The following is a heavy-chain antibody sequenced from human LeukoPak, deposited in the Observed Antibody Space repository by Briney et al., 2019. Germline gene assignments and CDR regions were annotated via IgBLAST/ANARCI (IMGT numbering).Heavy chain of an antibody. D-gene: IGHD3-10*01. V-gene: IGHV2-70*01. CDR3: ARIRFHGTGSYHFDY. CDR1: GSSLSTSGMC. J-gene: IGHJ4*02. CDR2: IDWDDDK. Sequence: ESGPTLVNPTQTLTLTCTFSGSSLSTSGMCVSWIRQPPGKALEWLALIDWDDDKYYSTSLKTRLTISKDTSKNQVVLTMTNMDPVDTATYYCARIRFHGTGSYHFDYWGQGTLVTVSS.